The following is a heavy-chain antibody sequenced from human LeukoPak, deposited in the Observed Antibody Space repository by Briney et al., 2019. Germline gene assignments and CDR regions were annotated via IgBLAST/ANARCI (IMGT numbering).Heavy chain of an antibody. CDR3: ARQQWRVPRTPTDAFDI. J-gene: IGHJ3*02. CDR1: GGSISSYY. CDR2: IYYSGST. Sequence: PSETLSLTCTVSGGSISSYYWSWIRQPPGKGLEWIGYIYYSGSTNYNPSPKSRVTISVDTSKNQFSLKLSSVTAADTAVYYCARQQWRVPRTPTDAFDIWGQGTMVTVSS. D-gene: IGHD6-19*01. V-gene: IGHV4-59*01.